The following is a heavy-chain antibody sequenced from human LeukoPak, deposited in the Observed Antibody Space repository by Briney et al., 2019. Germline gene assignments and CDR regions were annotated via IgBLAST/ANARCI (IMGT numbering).Heavy chain of an antibody. J-gene: IGHJ4*02. Sequence: ASVXXXCXTXGYTFTGYYXHWLRQAPGQGLEWMGWISXNNGGTIYAQNFRDRVTMTTDTSINTAYMELSWLTSDDTAVYYCAREWDCSGGICFPRGFDFWGQGTLVTVSS. CDR3: AREWDCSGGICFPRGFDF. CDR2: ISXNNGGT. CDR1: GYTFTGYY. V-gene: IGHV1-2*02. D-gene: IGHD2-15*01.